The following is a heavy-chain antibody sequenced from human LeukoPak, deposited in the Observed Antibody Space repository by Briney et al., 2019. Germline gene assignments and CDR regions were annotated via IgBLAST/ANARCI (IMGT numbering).Heavy chain of an antibody. J-gene: IGHJ4*02. CDR3: ATSPSGYWWNFDC. Sequence: PSETLSLTCTVSGGSISSSTYYWGWIRQPPGGGVEWIGSIYYSGSTYNNPSLNSRLTISVDTANNQFSLKLTSVPAADAAVYYCATSPSGYWWNFDCWGQGTLVTVSS. D-gene: IGHD3-22*01. CDR1: GGSISSSTYY. V-gene: IGHV4-39*01. CDR2: IYYSGST.